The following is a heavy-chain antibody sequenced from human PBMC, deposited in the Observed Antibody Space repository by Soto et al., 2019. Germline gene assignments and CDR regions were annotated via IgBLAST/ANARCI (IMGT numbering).Heavy chain of an antibody. CDR2: ISYTGCNK. CDR3: ARDICGSTRCYTPPTYYYYGLVV. V-gene: IGHV3-30-3*01. J-gene: IGHJ6*02. CDR1: GFTFSNYA. Sequence: QVQLVESGGGVVQPGRSLRLSCAASGFTFSNYAMHWVRQAPGKGLEWVALISYTGCNKYYADSVKGRFTISRDDSRNTLDLHMTSLRAEDTFCDYLARDICGSTRCYTPPTYYYYGLVVWGQGTTVTVAS. D-gene: IGHD2-2*02.